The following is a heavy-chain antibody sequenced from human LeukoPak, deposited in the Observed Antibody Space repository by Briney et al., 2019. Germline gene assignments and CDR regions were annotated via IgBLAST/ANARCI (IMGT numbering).Heavy chain of an antibody. D-gene: IGHD3-22*01. CDR2: ISGSGGST. CDR1: GFTFSRYA. Sequence: PGGSPRLSCAASGFTFSRYAMSWVRQAPGKGLEWVSAISGSGGSTYYADSVKGRFTISRDNSKNTLYLQMNSLRAEDTAVYYCAKAPHFYDSSGYYYFDYWGQGTLVTVSS. J-gene: IGHJ4*02. V-gene: IGHV3-23*01. CDR3: AKAPHFYDSSGYYYFDY.